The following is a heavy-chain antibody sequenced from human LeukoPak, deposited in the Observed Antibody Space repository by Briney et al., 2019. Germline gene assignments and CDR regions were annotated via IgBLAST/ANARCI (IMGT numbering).Heavy chain of an antibody. Sequence: GGSLRLSCAASGFTFTNYGMNWVRQAPGKGLEGVSVINNSGGNTFYADSVKGRFIISRDNSKNTLYLQMSRLRAEDTAVYYCARSLKWNLVGFDYWGQGTLVTVSS. J-gene: IGHJ4*02. CDR2: INNSGGNT. D-gene: IGHD1-1*01. CDR3: ARSLKWNLVGFDY. V-gene: IGHV3-23*01. CDR1: GFTFTNYG.